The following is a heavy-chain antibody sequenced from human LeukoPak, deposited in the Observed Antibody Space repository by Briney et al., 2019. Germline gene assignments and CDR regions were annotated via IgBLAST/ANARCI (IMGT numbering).Heavy chain of an antibody. D-gene: IGHD3-10*01. CDR3: ARSSTGEKLDAFDI. J-gene: IGHJ3*02. V-gene: IGHV3-30*19. Sequence: GGSLRLSCAASGFTFSSFGMHWVRQAPGKGLEWVAVISYDGSNKYYADSVKGRFTISRDNSKNTLYLQMNSLRAEDTAVYYCARSSTGEKLDAFDIWGQGTMVTVSS. CDR1: GFTFSSFG. CDR2: ISYDGSNK.